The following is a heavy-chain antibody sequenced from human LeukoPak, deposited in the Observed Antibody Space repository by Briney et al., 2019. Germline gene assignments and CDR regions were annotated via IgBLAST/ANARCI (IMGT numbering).Heavy chain of an antibody. D-gene: IGHD3-10*01. V-gene: IGHV3-53*05. CDR3: ARDLVRGIIITAVAFDI. J-gene: IGHJ3*02. Sequence: GGSLRLSCAASGFTVSSNHMSWIRQAPGKGLEWLSVLYTGGSTYYADSVKGRFTISRDNSKNTLYLQMNSLRAEDTAVYYCARDLVRGIIITAVAFDIWGQGTMVTVSS. CDR2: LYTGGST. CDR1: GFTVSSNH.